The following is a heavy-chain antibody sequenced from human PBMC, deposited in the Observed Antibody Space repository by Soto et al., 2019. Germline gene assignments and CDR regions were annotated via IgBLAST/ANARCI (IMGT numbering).Heavy chain of an antibody. V-gene: IGHV3-66*01. CDR1: GFSVSSNY. J-gene: IGHJ4*02. CDR3: ARSSKDYGDHG. Sequence: EVQLVESGGGLVQPGGSLRLSCAASGFSVSSNYMSWVRQAPGKGLEWISVIYSGGGTYNADSVRGRFTVSRDNSKNTVYLQMNSLRAEDTAVYYCARSSKDYGDHGWGQGTLVTVSS. CDR2: IYSGGGT. D-gene: IGHD4-17*01.